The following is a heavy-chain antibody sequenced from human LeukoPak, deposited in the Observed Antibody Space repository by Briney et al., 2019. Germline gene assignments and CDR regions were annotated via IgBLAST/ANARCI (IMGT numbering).Heavy chain of an antibody. J-gene: IGHJ6*03. CDR2: IIPIFGKA. V-gene: IGHV1-69*13. CDR3: ARMRYYYDSSSYYSPSYFYMDV. D-gene: IGHD3-22*01. CDR1: GGTFSSYA. Sequence: SVKVSCKASGGTFSSYAISWVRHAPGQGLEWMGGIIPIFGKANNAQKFQGRVTITADESTSTAYMELSSLRSEDTAVYYCARMRYYYDSSSYYSPSYFYMDVWGKGTTVTVSS.